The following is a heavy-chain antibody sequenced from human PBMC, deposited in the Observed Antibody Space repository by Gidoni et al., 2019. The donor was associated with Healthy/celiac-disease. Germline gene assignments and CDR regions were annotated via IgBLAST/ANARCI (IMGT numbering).Heavy chain of an antibody. CDR3: ARGSRKIVVENWFDP. Sequence: QVQLQESGPGLVKPSETLSLTCTVPGGSISSYYWSWIRQPPGKGLEWTGYIYYSGSTNYNPSLKSRVTISVDTSKNQFSLKLSSVTAADTAVYYCARGSRKIVVENWFDPWGQGTLVTVSS. D-gene: IGHD3-22*01. CDR1: GGSISSYY. J-gene: IGHJ5*02. V-gene: IGHV4-59*01. CDR2: IYYSGST.